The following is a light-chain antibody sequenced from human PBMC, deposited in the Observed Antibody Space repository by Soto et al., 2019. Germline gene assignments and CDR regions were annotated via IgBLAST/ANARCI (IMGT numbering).Light chain of an antibody. J-gene: IGKJ4*01. CDR2: GAS. CDR3: QHYGYSPPLT. V-gene: IGKV3-20*01. CDR1: QSVRSGY. Sequence: EIVLTRSPGTLSLSPGERATLSCRASQSVRSGYLAWYQQKPGQAPRLLIYGASSRATGIPDRFSGSGSGTDFTLTISRLEPEDFAVFYCQHYGYSPPLTFGGGTKVEIK.